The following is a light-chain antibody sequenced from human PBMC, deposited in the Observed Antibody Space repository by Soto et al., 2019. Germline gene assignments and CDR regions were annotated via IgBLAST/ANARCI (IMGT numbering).Light chain of an antibody. V-gene: IGLV2-14*01. CDR2: DVS. J-gene: IGLJ2*01. Sequence: QSALTQPASVSGSPGQSITISCTGTSSDVGGYNYVSWYQQHPGKAPKLMIYDVSNRPSVVSNRSSGSKSGNTASLTISGLQAEDEADYYCSSYTSSSHVVFGGGTKVTVL. CDR1: SSDVGGYNY. CDR3: SSYTSSSHVV.